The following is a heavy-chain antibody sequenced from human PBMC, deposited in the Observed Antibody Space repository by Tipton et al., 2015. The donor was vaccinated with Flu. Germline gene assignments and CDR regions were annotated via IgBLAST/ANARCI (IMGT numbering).Heavy chain of an antibody. J-gene: IGHJ3*02. V-gene: IGHV4-61*08. CDR1: GDSMSNGGYY. CDR3: ARGNWGGAFDT. D-gene: IGHD7-27*01. CDR2: IHHTGKT. Sequence: TLSLTCTVSGDSMSNGGYYWNWIRQSPGGGLEWLGYIHHTGKTNQNPSLKSRLTVSVDTSRNQFSLTLNSVTAADTAAYFCARGNWGGAFDTWGQGTMVTVSS.